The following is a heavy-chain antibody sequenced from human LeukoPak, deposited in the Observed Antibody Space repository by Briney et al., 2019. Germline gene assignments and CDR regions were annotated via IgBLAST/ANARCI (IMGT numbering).Heavy chain of an antibody. CDR1: GFTASSNY. J-gene: IGHJ4*02. Sequence: PGGSLRLSCAASGFTASSNYMSWVRQAPGKGLEWVSVIYSGGSTYYADSVKGRFTISRDNSKNTLYLQMNSLRAEDTAVYYCAKARSGYCSGGSCFDYWGQGTLVTVSS. CDR3: AKARSGYCSGGSCFDY. D-gene: IGHD2-15*01. CDR2: IYSGGST. V-gene: IGHV3-53*01.